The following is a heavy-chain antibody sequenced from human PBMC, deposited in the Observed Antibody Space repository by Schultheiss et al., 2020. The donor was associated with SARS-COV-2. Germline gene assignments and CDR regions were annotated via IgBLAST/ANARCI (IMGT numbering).Heavy chain of an antibody. CDR2: ISWNSGSI. D-gene: IGHD1-14*01. CDR3: ASGNQTTPVYYYYYYMDV. J-gene: IGHJ6*03. V-gene: IGHV3-9*01. CDR1: GFTFDDYA. Sequence: SLRLSCAASGFTFDDYAMHWVRQAPGKGLEWVSGISWNSGSIGYADSVKGRFTISRDNAKNSLYLQMNSLRAEDTAVYYCASGNQTTPVYYYYYYMDVWGKGTTVTVSS.